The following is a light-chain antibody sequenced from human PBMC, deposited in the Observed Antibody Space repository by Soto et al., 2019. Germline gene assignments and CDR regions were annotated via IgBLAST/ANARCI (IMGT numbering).Light chain of an antibody. CDR1: QSVSNNY. V-gene: IGKV3-11*01. J-gene: IGKJ5*01. CDR3: QQRSNWPIT. Sequence: EIVLTQSPGTLSLSPGERAALSCRASQSVSNNYLSWYQQKPGQAPRLLIYNASNRATGIPARFSGSGSGTDFTLTISSLEPEDLAVYYCQQRSNWPITFGQGTRLEIK. CDR2: NAS.